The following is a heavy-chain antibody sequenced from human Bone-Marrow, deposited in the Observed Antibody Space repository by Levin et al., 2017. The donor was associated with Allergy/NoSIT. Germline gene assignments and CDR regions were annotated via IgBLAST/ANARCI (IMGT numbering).Heavy chain of an antibody. J-gene: IGHJ6*02. D-gene: IGHD2-2*01. CDR2: MSYDGSNE. Sequence: PGGSLRLSCAASGFTFSNYGIHWVRQAPGKGLEWVAVMSYDGSNEYYADSVKGRFTISRDNSKNTLYLQMNSLRAEDTAVYYCAKDPSSRGPFYSYGFDVWGQGTTVTVSS. V-gene: IGHV3-30*18. CDR3: AKDPSSRGPFYSYGFDV. CDR1: GFTFSNYG.